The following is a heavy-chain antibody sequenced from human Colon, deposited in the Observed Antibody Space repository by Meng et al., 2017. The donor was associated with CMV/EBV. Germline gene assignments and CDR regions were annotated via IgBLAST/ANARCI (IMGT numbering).Heavy chain of an antibody. J-gene: IGHJ4*02. Sequence: GGSLRLSCAASGFTFSNYGIHWVRQAPGKGLEWVAFIRFDGSKIYYEDSVKGRFTISRDNSKNMVYLQMNSLRAEDTAVYYCARDLQLEYYFDYWGQGTLVTVSS. CDR1: GFTFSNYG. V-gene: IGHV3-30*02. CDR3: ARDLQLEYYFDY. D-gene: IGHD1-1*01. CDR2: IRFDGSKI.